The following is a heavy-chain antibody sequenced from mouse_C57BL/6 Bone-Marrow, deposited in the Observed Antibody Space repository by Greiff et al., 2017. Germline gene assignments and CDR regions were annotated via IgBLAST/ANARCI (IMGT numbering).Heavy chain of an antibody. CDR1: GFSLTSYG. Sequence: VQVVESGPGLVAPSQSLSITCTVSGFSLTSYGVDWVRQPPGKGLEWLGVIWGGGSTNYNSALMSRLSISKDNSTSQVFLKMNSLQTDDTAMYYCAKREGGVYYAMDYWGQGTSVTVSS. V-gene: IGHV2-9*01. CDR2: IWGGGST. J-gene: IGHJ4*01. CDR3: AKREGGVYYAMDY.